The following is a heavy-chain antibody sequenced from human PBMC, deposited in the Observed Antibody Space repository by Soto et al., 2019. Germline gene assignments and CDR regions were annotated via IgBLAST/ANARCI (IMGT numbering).Heavy chain of an antibody. J-gene: IGHJ4*02. CDR3: AKSETRIVVAANLDY. CDR1: GFAFDYYS. Sequence: EVQLVESGGFVVQPGGSLRLSCAASGFAFDYYSLHWVRQAPGKGLEWVSLISWDGHSTYYADSVKGRFIISRDNSKNSLNLQMNSLRSEDAAVYYCAKSETRIVVAANLDYWGQGTLVTVSS. D-gene: IGHD6-19*01. V-gene: IGHV3-43*01. CDR2: ISWDGHST.